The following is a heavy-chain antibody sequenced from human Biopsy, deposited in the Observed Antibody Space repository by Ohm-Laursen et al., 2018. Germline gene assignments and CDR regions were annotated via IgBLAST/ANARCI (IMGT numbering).Heavy chain of an antibody. Sequence: SETLSLTCTVSGDSISSYYWSWIRQPPGKGLQWIGYVYYTGSTNYNPSLKSRVTMSVDTSKNQFSLILSSMTAADTAVYYCAREPRIAAVAYFDPWGQGTLVTVSS. V-gene: IGHV4-59*12. D-gene: IGHD6-13*01. CDR3: AREPRIAAVAYFDP. CDR2: VYYTGST. CDR1: GDSISSYY. J-gene: IGHJ5*02.